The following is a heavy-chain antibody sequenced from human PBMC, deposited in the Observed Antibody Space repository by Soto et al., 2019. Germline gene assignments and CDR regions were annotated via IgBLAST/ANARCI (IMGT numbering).Heavy chain of an antibody. CDR3: ARAAGSFSYGGIPDNFDY. D-gene: IGHD4-17*01. Sequence: PSETLSLTCTVSGGSISSGGYYWSWIRQHPGKGLEWIGYIYYSGSTYYNPSLKSRVTISVDTSKNQFSLKLSSVTAADTAVYYCARAAGSFSYGGIPDNFDYWGQGTLVTVSS. CDR1: GGSISSGGYY. CDR2: IYYSGST. V-gene: IGHV4-31*03. J-gene: IGHJ4*02.